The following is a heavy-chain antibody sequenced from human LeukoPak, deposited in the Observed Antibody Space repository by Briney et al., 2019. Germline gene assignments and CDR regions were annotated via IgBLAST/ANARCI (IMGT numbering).Heavy chain of an antibody. D-gene: IGHD1-14*01. CDR3: ARAGRLGYYLDY. V-gene: IGHV4-59*01. Sequence: PSETLSLTCTVSGGSISSYYWSWIRQPPGKGLEWIGYLYYSGSTNYNPSLKSRVTRSVDTSKNQFSLKLTSVTAADTAVYYCARAGRLGYYLDYWGQGTLVTVSS. CDR1: GGSISSYY. J-gene: IGHJ4*02. CDR2: LYYSGST.